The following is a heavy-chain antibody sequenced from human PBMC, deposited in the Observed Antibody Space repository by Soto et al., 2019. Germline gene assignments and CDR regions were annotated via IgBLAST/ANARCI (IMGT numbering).Heavy chain of an antibody. CDR2: ISGSGGST. Sequence: PGGSLRLSCAASGFTFSSYAMSWVRQAPGKGLEWVSAISGSGGSTYYVDSVKGRFTISRDNSKNTLYLQMNSLRAEDTAVYYCAKPIPNYDFWSGSYYFDYWGQGTLVTVSS. D-gene: IGHD3-3*01. CDR3: AKPIPNYDFWSGSYYFDY. V-gene: IGHV3-23*01. CDR1: GFTFSSYA. J-gene: IGHJ4*02.